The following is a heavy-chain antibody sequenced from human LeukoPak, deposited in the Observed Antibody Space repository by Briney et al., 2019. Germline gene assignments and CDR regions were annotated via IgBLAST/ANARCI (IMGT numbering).Heavy chain of an antibody. CDR2: IWSDGNNR. CDR3: ARDKVYYFDY. CDR1: GFTFSSYG. Sequence: GRSLRLSCAASGFTFSSYGMHWVRQAPGKGLEWVAIIWSDGNNRYYADSVKGRFTISRDNSKNTLYLQMNSLRAEDAAVYYCARDKVYYFDYWGQGTLVTVSS. V-gene: IGHV3-33*01. J-gene: IGHJ4*02.